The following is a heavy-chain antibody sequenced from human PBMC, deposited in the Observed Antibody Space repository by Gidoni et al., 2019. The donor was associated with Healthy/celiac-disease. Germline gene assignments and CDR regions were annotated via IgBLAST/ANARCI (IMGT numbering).Heavy chain of an antibody. Sequence: QVQLVQSGAEVKKPGSSVKVSCKASGGTFSSYAISWVLQAPGQGLEWMGGIFPIFGTANYAQKFQGRVTITADESTSTAYMELSSLRSEDTAVYYCARDLGSSSYYYYYYMDVWGKGTTVTVSS. CDR2: IFPIFGTA. J-gene: IGHJ6*03. D-gene: IGHD6-6*01. V-gene: IGHV1-69*01. CDR1: GGTFSSYA. CDR3: ARDLGSSSYYYYYYMDV.